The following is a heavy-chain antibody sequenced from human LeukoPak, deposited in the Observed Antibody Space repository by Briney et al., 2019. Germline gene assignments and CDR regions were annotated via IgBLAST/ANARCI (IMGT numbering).Heavy chain of an antibody. CDR2: IRYGGSNK. J-gene: IGHJ4*02. Sequence: GRSLTLSCAASGFTFSSYVMHWVRQAPGKGLEWVAFIRYGGSNKYYADSVKGRFTISRDNSKNTLYLQMNSLRAEDTAVYYCANLHYYYDSSGYPFDYWGQGTLVTVSS. D-gene: IGHD3-22*01. CDR3: ANLHYYYDSSGYPFDY. V-gene: IGHV3-30*02. CDR1: GFTFSSYV.